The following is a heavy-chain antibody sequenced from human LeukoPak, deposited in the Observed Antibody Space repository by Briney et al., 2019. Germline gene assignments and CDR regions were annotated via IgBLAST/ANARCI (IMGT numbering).Heavy chain of an antibody. V-gene: IGHV4-30-4*01. Sequence: SETLSLTCTVSGGSISSGDNYWSWIRQPPGKGLEWIGYIYYSGSTYYNPSLKSRVTISVDTSKNQFSLKLSSVTAADTAVYYCARAGGSLAAGGTEGINFQYWGQGTLVTVSS. D-gene: IGHD6-13*01. CDR3: ARAGGSLAAGGTEGINFQY. J-gene: IGHJ1*01. CDR2: IYYSGST. CDR1: GGSISSGDNY.